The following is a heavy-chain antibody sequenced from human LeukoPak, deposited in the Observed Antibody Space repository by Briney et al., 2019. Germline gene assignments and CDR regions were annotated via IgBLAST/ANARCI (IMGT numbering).Heavy chain of an antibody. D-gene: IGHD3-10*01. CDR2: ISYDGSKK. J-gene: IGHJ4*02. CDR1: GFTFSRYG. V-gene: IGHV3-30*18. Sequence: PGRSLRLSCAASGFTFSRYGTHWVRQAPGKGLEWVAVISYDGSKKDYADSVKGRFTISRDNSKNTLYLQMNSLRVEDTAVYYCAKDFPHYGSGSSHFDYWGQGTLVTDSS. CDR3: AKDFPHYGSGSSHFDY.